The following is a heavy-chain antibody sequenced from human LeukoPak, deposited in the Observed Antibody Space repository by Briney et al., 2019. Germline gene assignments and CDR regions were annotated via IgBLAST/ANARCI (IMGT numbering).Heavy chain of an antibody. V-gene: IGHV1-2*02. CDR1: GYTFTGYY. J-gene: IGHJ4*02. CDR3: ARDHGDYGEVLFDY. Sequence: ASVKVSCKASGYTFTGYYMHWVRQAPGQGLEWMGWINPNSGGTNYAQKFQGRVTMTRDTSISTACMELSRLRSDDTAVYYCARDHGDYGEVLFDYWGQGTLVTVSS. D-gene: IGHD4-17*01. CDR2: INPNSGGT.